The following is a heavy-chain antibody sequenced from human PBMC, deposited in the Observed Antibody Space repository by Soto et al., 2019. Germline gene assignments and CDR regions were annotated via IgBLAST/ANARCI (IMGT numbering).Heavy chain of an antibody. V-gene: IGHV4-59*08. CDR3: ARAGSRYEGLYFDY. Sequence: PSETLSLTCTFSGCSISSYYWSWIRQPPGKGLEWIGYIYYSGSTNYNPSLKSRVTISVDTSKNQFSLKLSSVTAADTAVYYCARAGSRYEGLYFDYWGQGTLVTVSS. D-gene: IGHD3-10*01. J-gene: IGHJ4*02. CDR2: IYYSGST. CDR1: GCSISSYY.